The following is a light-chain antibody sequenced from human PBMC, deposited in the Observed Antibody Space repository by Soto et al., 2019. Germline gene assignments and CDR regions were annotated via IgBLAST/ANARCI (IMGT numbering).Light chain of an antibody. CDR2: EVS. V-gene: IGLV2-14*03. Sequence: QSALTQPASVSGSPGQSITISCTGTSSDVCAYDYVSWYQQPPDKAPKLMIYEVSNRPSGVSDRFAASKSVNTATLTISGLQAEDEADYYCSSYTSSITRVLGTGTKRTVL. CDR3: SSYTSSITRV. J-gene: IGLJ1*01. CDR1: SSDVCAYDY.